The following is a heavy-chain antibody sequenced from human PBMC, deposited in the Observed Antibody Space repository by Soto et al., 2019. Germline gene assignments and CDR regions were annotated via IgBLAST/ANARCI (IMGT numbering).Heavy chain of an antibody. Sequence: ASVKVSCKASGYTFTSYDINWVRQATGQGLEWMGWMNPNSGNTGYAQKFQGGVTMTRNTSISTAYMELSSLRSEDTAVYYCAREEYYDFWSGYPHFDYWGQGSLVTVSS. CDR2: MNPNSGNT. V-gene: IGHV1-8*01. D-gene: IGHD3-3*01. CDR1: GYTFTSYD. CDR3: AREEYYDFWSGYPHFDY. J-gene: IGHJ4*02.